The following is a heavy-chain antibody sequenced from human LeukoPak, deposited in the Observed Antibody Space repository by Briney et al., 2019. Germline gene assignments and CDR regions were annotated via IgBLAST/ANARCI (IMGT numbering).Heavy chain of an antibody. Sequence: XXGSIXXYXXTXIRQPPGKGLESIGYIYNSGNTNYNPSLKSRVTISVDTSKNQFSLELSSVTTSDTAVYHCARALYSASWSYWGPGTLVTVSS. CDR2: IYNSGNT. CDR1: XGSIXXYX. V-gene: IGHV4-59*01. CDR3: ARALYSASWSY. D-gene: IGHD6-13*01. J-gene: IGHJ4*02.